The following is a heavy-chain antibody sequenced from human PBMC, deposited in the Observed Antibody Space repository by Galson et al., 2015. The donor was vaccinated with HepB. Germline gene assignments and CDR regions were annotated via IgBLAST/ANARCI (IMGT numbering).Heavy chain of an antibody. J-gene: IGHJ4*02. CDR2: IKPDGSSA. D-gene: IGHD4-11*01. Sequence: SLRLSCAAFGFTFRSYWIHWVRQGPGKEPVWVSRIKPDGSSAYYADSVKGRLTISRDNAKNTLYLQMDSLRVEDTTLYYCARGGLPWAFDSWGQGTLVTVSS. CDR3: ARGGLPWAFDS. V-gene: IGHV3-74*01. CDR1: GFTFRSYW.